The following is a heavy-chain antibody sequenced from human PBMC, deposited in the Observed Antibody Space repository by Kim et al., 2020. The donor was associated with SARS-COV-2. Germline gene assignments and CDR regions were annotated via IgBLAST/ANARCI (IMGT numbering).Heavy chain of an antibody. D-gene: IGHD1-26*01. V-gene: IGHV3-30*04. Sequence: GGSLRLSCAASGFTFSSYAMHWVRQAPGKGLEWVAVISYDRSNKYYADSVKGRFTISRDNSKNTLYLQMNSLRAEDTAVYYCARPYSGSYFGYFDYWGQGTLVTVSS. J-gene: IGHJ4*02. CDR3: ARPYSGSYFGYFDY. CDR2: ISYDRSNK. CDR1: GFTFSSYA.